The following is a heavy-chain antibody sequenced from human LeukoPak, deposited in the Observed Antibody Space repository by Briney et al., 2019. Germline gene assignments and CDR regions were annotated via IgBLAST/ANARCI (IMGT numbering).Heavy chain of an antibody. CDR3: AKDSYYDSSVYYSQIDY. Sequence: GGSLRLSCAASGLTFSNYGMHWVRQAPGKGLEWVAFIRYDGSNKYYADSVKGRFTISRGNSKNTLYLQMNSPRAEDTAVYYCAKDSYYDSSVYYSQIDYWGQGTLVTVSS. D-gene: IGHD3-22*01. CDR2: IRYDGSNK. J-gene: IGHJ4*02. CDR1: GLTFSNYG. V-gene: IGHV3-30*02.